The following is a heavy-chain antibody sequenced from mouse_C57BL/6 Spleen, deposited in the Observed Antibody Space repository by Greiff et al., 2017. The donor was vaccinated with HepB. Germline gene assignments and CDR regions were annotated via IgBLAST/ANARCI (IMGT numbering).Heavy chain of an antibody. D-gene: IGHD4-1*01. J-gene: IGHJ2*01. CDR2: ISDGGSYT. CDR3: ARGWDEGYYFDY. CDR1: GFTFSSYA. Sequence: EVMLVESGGGLVKPGGSLKLSCAASGFTFSSYAMSWVRQTPEKRLEWVATISDGGSYTYYPDNVKGRFTISRDNAKNNLYLQMSHLKSEDTAMYYCARGWDEGYYFDYWGQGTTLTFSS. V-gene: IGHV5-4*03.